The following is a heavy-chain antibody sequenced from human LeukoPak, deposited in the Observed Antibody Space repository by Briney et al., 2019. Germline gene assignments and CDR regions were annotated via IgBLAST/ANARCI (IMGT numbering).Heavy chain of an antibody. V-gene: IGHV1-2*02. CDR1: GYTFTNYG. CDR2: INPNSGGT. J-gene: IGHJ4*02. Sequence: GASVKVSCKAAGYTFTNYGINWVRQAPGQGLEWMGWINPNSGGTNYAQKFQGRVTMTRDTSISTAYMELSRLRSDDTAVYYCARGRAGYCSGGSCPYYFDYWGQGTLVTVSS. D-gene: IGHD2-15*01. CDR3: ARGRAGYCSGGSCPYYFDY.